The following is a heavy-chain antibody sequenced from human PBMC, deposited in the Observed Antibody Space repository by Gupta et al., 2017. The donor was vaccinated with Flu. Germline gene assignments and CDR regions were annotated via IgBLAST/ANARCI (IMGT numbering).Heavy chain of an antibody. V-gene: IGHV3-23*01. CDR1: GFVFQNLA. J-gene: IGHJ4*02. CDR2: SSNSGNRT. CDR3: AKAQWEPWVLVD. Sequence: AASGFVFQNLAMSGGRQAQGKGREWVAASSNSGNRTYYADSVKGRFTISRDNSKNTLYLQMSSLRVDDTAVYYCAKAQWEPWVLVDWGPGALVTGSA. D-gene: IGHD1-26*01.